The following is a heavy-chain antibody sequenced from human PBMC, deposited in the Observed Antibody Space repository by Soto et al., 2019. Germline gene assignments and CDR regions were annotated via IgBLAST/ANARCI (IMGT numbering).Heavy chain of an antibody. J-gene: IGHJ6*03. Sequence: QVQLVQSGAEVKKPGASVKVSCKASGYTFTGYYMHWVRQAPGQGLEWMGWINPNSGGTNYAQKFQGWVTMTRDTSLSTAYMELSRLRSDDTAVYYCARGGVVVVPAAIRYYYYYMDVWGKGTTVTVSS. CDR3: ARGGVVVVPAAIRYYYYYMDV. CDR2: INPNSGGT. D-gene: IGHD2-2*01. CDR1: GYTFTGYY. V-gene: IGHV1-2*04.